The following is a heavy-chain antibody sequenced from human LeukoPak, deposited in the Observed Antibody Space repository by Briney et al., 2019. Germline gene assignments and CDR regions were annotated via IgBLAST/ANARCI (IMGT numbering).Heavy chain of an antibody. Sequence: SETLSLTCTVSGGYTGSHYWSWIRQPAGKGLEWIGRISPSGTTHYNPSLGSRVTMSLDTSNNYFSLRLSSVTAADTAVYYCARDFYASGFYFWFDPWGQGILVTVSS. V-gene: IGHV4-4*07. CDR2: ISPSGTT. CDR1: GGYTGSHY. D-gene: IGHD2/OR15-2a*01. CDR3: ARDFYASGFYFWFDP. J-gene: IGHJ5*02.